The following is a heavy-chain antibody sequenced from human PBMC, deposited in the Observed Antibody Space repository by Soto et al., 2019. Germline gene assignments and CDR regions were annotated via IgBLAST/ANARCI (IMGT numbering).Heavy chain of an antibody. CDR1: GGISHGYG. CDR3: ARDGIGGTVFRGYLDY. J-gene: IGHJ4*02. D-gene: IGHD1-7*01. CDR2: IRFDGSNE. Sequence: LRLCWGVRGGISHGYGMRWVLKAPGKGLEWVAIIRFDGSNEESADSVKGRSTISRDNSKNTLYLQMNTLGAEDTAVYYCARDGIGGTVFRGYLDYWGRGTVVTVSS. V-gene: IGHV3-33*01.